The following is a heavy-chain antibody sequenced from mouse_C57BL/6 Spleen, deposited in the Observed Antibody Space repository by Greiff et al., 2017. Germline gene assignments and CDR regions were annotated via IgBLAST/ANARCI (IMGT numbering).Heavy chain of an antibody. J-gene: IGHJ3*01. V-gene: IGHV1-72*01. Sequence: VQLQQPGAELVKPGASVKLSCKASGYTFPSYWLHWVKQRPGRGLEWLGRLDPNSGGTKYNDKFKSKATLTVDKPSSTAYMQLSSLTSEDSAVYYCARENYGSSLWFAYWGQGTLVTVSA. D-gene: IGHD1-1*01. CDR1: GYTFPSYW. CDR2: LDPNSGGT. CDR3: ARENYGSSLWFAY.